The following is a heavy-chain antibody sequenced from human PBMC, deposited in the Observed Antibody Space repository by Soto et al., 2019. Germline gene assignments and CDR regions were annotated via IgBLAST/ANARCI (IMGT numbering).Heavy chain of an antibody. CDR2: INPNSGGT. V-gene: IGHV1-2*04. CDR1: GYTFTGYY. D-gene: IGHD2-2*01. CDR3: ARTPAAAAPSRYYFDY. Sequence: ASLKVSCKASGYTFTGYYMHWVRQAPGQGLEWMGWINPNSGGTNYAQKFQGWVTMTRDTSISTAYMELSRLRSDDTAVYYCARTPAAAAPSRYYFDYWGQGTLVTVSS. J-gene: IGHJ4*02.